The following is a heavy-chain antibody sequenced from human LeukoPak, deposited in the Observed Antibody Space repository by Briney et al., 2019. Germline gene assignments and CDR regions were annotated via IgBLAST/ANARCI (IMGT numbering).Heavy chain of an antibody. J-gene: IGHJ6*03. D-gene: IGHD6-6*01. V-gene: IGHV3-30-3*01. CDR3: ARGIAARGPLLDYYYYMDV. Sequence: GGSQRLSCAASGFTFSSYAMHWVRQAPGKGLEWVAVISYDGSNKYYADSVKGRFTISRDNSKNTLYLQMNSLRAEDTAVYYCARGIAARGPLLDYYYYMDVWGKGTTVTVSS. CDR2: ISYDGSNK. CDR1: GFTFSSYA.